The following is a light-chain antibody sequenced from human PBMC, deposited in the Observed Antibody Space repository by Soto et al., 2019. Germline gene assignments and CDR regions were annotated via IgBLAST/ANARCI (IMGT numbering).Light chain of an antibody. V-gene: IGLV2-14*01. J-gene: IGLJ2*01. Sequence: QSALTQPASVSGSPGQSISISCTGSSSDVGSYNYVSWYQQHPGKAPKLLISEVSNRPSGVSNRFSGSKSDNTASLTISGLQAEDEADYYCQSYDSSLSAYVVFGGGTKVTVL. CDR1: SSDVGSYNY. CDR3: QSYDSSLSAYVV. CDR2: EVS.